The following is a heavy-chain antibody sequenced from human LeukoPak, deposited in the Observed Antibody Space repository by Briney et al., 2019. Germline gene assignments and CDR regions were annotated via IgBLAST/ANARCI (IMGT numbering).Heavy chain of an antibody. CDR2: IYYSGNT. J-gene: IGHJ1*01. CDR3: ARAGDSDTYYCPFQH. D-gene: IGHD3-10*01. Sequence: SETLSLTCTVSGGSISSYFYIWVRQPPGKGLEWIGYIYYSGNTNSNPSLKSRVTISLDTSKNQFSLKLSSVTAADTAVYYCARAGDSDTYYCPFQHWGQGTLVTVSS. CDR1: GGSISSYF. V-gene: IGHV4-59*12.